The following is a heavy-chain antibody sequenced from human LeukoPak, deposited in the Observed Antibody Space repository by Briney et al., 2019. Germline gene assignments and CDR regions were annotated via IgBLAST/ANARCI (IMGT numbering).Heavy chain of an antibody. CDR3: ARDRIVVAGTESSFDY. Sequence: VASVKVSCKASGYTFTSYGISWVRQAPGQGLEWMGWISAYNGNTNYAQKLQGRVTMTTDTSTSTAYMELRSLRSDDTAVYYCARDRIVVAGTESSFDYWGQGTLVTVSS. V-gene: IGHV1-18*01. CDR2: ISAYNGNT. J-gene: IGHJ4*02. CDR1: GYTFTSYG. D-gene: IGHD6-19*01.